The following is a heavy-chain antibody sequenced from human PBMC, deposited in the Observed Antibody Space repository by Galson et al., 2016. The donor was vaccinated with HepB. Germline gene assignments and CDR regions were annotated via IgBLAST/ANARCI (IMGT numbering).Heavy chain of an antibody. J-gene: IGHJ5*02. Sequence: SLRLSCAASGFSFSAYWMHWVRQAPGKGLVWVSRITIDGSITNYADSVKGRFTISRDNAKNTLYLQMNSLRVEDTAVYYCVRDGAVPGLGFAPWGQGALVSVSS. CDR3: VRDGAVPGLGFAP. CDR1: GFSFSAYW. V-gene: IGHV3-74*01. D-gene: IGHD6-19*01. CDR2: ITIDGSIT.